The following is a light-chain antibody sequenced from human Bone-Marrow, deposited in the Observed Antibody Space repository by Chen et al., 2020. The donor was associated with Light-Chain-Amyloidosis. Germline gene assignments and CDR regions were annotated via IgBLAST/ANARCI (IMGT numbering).Light chain of an antibody. CDR3: QSADSSGTYEVI. Sequence: SYELRQPPSVSVSPGQTARITCSGDDLPTKYAYWYQQKPGQAPVLAIHRDTERPSGISERFSGSSSGTTATLTISGVQAEDEADYHCQSADSSGTYEVIFGGGTKLTVL. CDR1: DLPTKY. J-gene: IGLJ2*01. CDR2: RDT. V-gene: IGLV3-25*03.